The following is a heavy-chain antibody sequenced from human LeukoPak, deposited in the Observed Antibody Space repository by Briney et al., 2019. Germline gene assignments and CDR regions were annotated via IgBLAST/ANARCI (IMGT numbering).Heavy chain of an antibody. Sequence: GASVKVSCKASGYTFTRYDINWVRQATGQGLEWMGWMNPNSGNTGYAQKFQGRVTVTRNTSISTAYMELSSLRSEDTAVYYCATESGYYTGVDAFDIWGQGTMVTVSS. D-gene: IGHD3-3*01. CDR1: GYTFTRYD. J-gene: IGHJ3*02. V-gene: IGHV1-8*01. CDR3: ATESGYYTGVDAFDI. CDR2: MNPNSGNT.